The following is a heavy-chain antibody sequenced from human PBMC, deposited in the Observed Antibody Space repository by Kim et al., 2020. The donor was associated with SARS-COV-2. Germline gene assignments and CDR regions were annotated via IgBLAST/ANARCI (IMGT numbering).Heavy chain of an antibody. CDR1: GFTFSSYG. J-gene: IGHJ4*01. V-gene: IGHV3-30*18. CDR3: AKAGYYFESCGYCYYFD. D-gene: IGHD3-22*01. CDR2: ISYDGSNK. Sequence: GGSLRLSCAASGFTFSSYGMQWVRQAPGKGLEWVAVISYDGSNKYYADSVKGRFTTSRDNYKNTLYLQMNSLTTEDTVVYYCAKAGYYFESCGYCYYFD.